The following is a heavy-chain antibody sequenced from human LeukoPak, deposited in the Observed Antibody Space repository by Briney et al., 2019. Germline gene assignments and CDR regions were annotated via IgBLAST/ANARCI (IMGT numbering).Heavy chain of an antibody. CDR1: GGSISSYC. Sequence: SETLSLTCTVSGGSISSYCWSWIRQPPEKGLEWIGYIYSSGSTNYNPSLRSRVTISVDTSKNQFSLKLNSVTAADTAVYYCARRGDTIFGVVNMAGWFDPWGQGTLVTVSS. CDR2: IYSSGST. V-gene: IGHV4-59*01. CDR3: ARRGDTIFGVVNMAGWFDP. D-gene: IGHD3-3*01. J-gene: IGHJ5*02.